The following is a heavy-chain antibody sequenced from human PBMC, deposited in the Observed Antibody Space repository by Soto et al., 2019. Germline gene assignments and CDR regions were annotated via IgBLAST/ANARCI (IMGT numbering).Heavy chain of an antibody. CDR1: GFTFSSYG. D-gene: IGHD6-6*01. V-gene: IGHV3-30*18. Sequence: PGGSLRLSCAASGFTFSSYGMHWVRQAPGKGLEWVAVISYDGSNKYYADSVKGRFTISRDNSKNTLYLQMNSLRAEDTAVYYCAKDKLSSIAAPGYFDYWGQGTLVTVSS. CDR2: ISYDGSNK. CDR3: AKDKLSSIAAPGYFDY. J-gene: IGHJ4*02.